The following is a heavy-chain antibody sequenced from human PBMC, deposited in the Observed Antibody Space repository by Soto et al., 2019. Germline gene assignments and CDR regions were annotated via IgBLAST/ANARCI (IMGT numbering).Heavy chain of an antibody. V-gene: IGHV2-5*02. CDR2: IYWDDDT. CDR3: VLSSLPYKQGFDP. J-gene: IGHJ5*02. CDR1: GFSLSSDGVG. D-gene: IGHD1-1*01. Sequence: QITLKESGPTVVQPPETLTLTCTFSGFSLSSDGVGVGWIRQPPRKAPEWLALIYWDDDTRYSPSLKSRLTVSKDTSKNQVVPTMTNMDPVDSTTDICVLSSLPYKQGFDPWCQGTLVSVSS.